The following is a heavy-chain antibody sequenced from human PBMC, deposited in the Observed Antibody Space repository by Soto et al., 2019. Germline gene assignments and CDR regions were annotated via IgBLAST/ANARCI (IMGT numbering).Heavy chain of an antibody. Sequence: QVQLVQSGAEVKKPGASVKVSCKASGYTFTSYGISWVRQAPGQGLEWMGWISAYNGNTNCAQKLQCRATMTADTSTSPAYMELRSLRSDDTAVYYCAILGRRTPFDAFDIWGQGTMVTVSS. V-gene: IGHV1-18*01. CDR2: ISAYNGNT. CDR1: GYTFTSYG. CDR3: AILGRRTPFDAFDI. J-gene: IGHJ3*02.